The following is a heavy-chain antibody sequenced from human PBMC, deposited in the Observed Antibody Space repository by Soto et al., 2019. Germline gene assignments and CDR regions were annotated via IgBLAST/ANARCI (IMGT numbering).Heavy chain of an antibody. J-gene: IGHJ6*02. Sequence: EVQLLESGGGLVQPGGSLRLSCETSGFTFSSYAMTWVRQAPGMGLEWVAVINYIGRTTFHAQSVKGRFTISRDNSMNALLLQMDSLRAEDTAVDYCVKQRGSGKTYCYKMDVWGLGTTVIVSS. CDR2: INYIGRTT. CDR3: VKQRGSGKTYCYKMDV. CDR1: GFTFSSYA. V-gene: IGHV3-23*01. D-gene: IGHD3-10*01.